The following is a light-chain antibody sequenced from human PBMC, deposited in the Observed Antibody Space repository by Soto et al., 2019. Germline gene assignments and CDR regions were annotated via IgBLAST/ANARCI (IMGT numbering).Light chain of an antibody. CDR2: DSS. J-gene: IGKJ4*01. CDR1: QSISSN. Sequence: MTQSPSTLSASVGDRVTITCRASQSISSNLAWYQQKPGQSPRLLIYDSSTRATDIPARFSGSGSGTEFTLTISSVQSEDFALYYCQQYDDWPLTVGGGTKVDIK. CDR3: QQYDDWPLT. V-gene: IGKV3D-15*01.